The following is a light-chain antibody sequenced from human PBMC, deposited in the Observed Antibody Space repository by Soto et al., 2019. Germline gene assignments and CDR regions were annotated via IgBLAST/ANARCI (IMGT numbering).Light chain of an antibody. CDR2: AAS. Sequence: DIQMTQSPSSVSASVGDRVTITCRARQSISSWLAWYQQKPGKAPKLLIYAASSLQSGVPPRFSGRTSGTEFTLTISSLQPEDCATYYCQQANSCPLTFGGGTKGESK. J-gene: IGKJ4*01. CDR1: QSISSW. CDR3: QQANSCPLT. V-gene: IGKV1D-12*01.